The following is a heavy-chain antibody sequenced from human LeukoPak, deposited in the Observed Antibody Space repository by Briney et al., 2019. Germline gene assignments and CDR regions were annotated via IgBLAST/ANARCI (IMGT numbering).Heavy chain of an antibody. CDR3: ARGGQCNGGCCYADYFYYYMDV. D-gene: IGHD2-15*01. CDR1: GFSFSDYY. V-gene: IGHV3-11*04. J-gene: IGHJ6*03. Sequence: PGGSLRLSCAASGFSFSDYYINWIRQAPGKGLEWVSYISYGGGTKHYADSVKGRFTVPRDNAKNSVILQMNSLRAEDTAVYYCARGGQCNGGCCYADYFYYYMDVWGKGTTVTVSS. CDR2: ISYGGGTK.